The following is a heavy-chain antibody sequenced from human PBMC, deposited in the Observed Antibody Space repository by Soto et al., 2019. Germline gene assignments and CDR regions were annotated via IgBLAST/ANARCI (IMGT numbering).Heavy chain of an antibody. V-gene: IGHV1-69*13. CDR3: VSGGYSAYDYGSTWYYGMDV. D-gene: IGHD5-12*01. CDR2: IIPIFGTA. CDR1: GGTFSSYA. J-gene: IGHJ6*02. Sequence: GASVKVSCKASGGTFSSYAISWVRQAPGQGLEWMGGIIPIFGTANYAQKFQGRVTITADESTSTAYMELSSLRSEDTAVYFCVSGGYSAYDYGSTWYYGMDVWGQGTTVTVSS.